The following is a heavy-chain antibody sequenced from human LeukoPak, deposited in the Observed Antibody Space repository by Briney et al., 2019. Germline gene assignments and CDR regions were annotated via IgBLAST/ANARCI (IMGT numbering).Heavy chain of an antibody. V-gene: IGHV1-69*04. D-gene: IGHD2-21*02. CDR2: IIPILGIA. Sequence: GSSVKVSCKASGGTFSSYTISWVRQAPGPGLEWMGRIIPILGIANYAQKFQGRVTITADKSTSTAYMELSSLRSEDTAVYYCARDPCGGDCYLNWFDPWGQGTLVTVSS. CDR1: GGTFSSYT. CDR3: ARDPCGGDCYLNWFDP. J-gene: IGHJ5*02.